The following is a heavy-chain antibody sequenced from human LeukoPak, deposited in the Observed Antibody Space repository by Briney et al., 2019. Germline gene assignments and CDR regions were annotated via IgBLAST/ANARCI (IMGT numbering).Heavy chain of an antibody. J-gene: IGHJ4*02. D-gene: IGHD6-19*01. CDR3: ARARSGWNNYFDC. V-gene: IGHV4-39*07. CDR1: GGSISSSGCY. Sequence: SETLSLTCTVSGGSISSSGCYWGWIRQPPGKGLEWIGSIYYSGTTYYNPSLKSRVTISLDTSNNQFSLKLNSVTAADTAVYYCARARSGWNNYFDCWGQGTLVPVSS. CDR2: IYYSGTT.